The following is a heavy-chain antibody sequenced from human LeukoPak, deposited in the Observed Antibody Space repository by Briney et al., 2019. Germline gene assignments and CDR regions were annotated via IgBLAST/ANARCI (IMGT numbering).Heavy chain of an antibody. CDR1: GGSISSSSYY. Sequence: KTSETLSLTCTVSGGSISSSSYYWDWIRQPPGKGLEWIGGIYYSGSTYYNPSLKSRVTISVDTSKNQFSLKLSSVTAADTAVYYCARDNLGIAAAGTLFAWYYYYMDVWGKGTTVTVSS. J-gene: IGHJ6*03. V-gene: IGHV4-39*07. CDR3: ARDNLGIAAAGTLFAWYYYYMDV. D-gene: IGHD6-13*01. CDR2: IYYSGST.